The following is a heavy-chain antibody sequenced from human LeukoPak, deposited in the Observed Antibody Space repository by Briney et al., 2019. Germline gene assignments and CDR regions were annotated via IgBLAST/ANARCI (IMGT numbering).Heavy chain of an antibody. Sequence: SETLSLTCTVSGGSISSGSYYWSWIRQPAGKGLEWIGRIYTSGSTNYNPSLKSRVTISVDTSKNQFSLKLSSVTAADTAVYYCARGGYYDFWSGYPTYYYYMDVWGKGTTVTVSS. J-gene: IGHJ6*03. V-gene: IGHV4-61*02. CDR3: ARGGYYDFWSGYPTYYYYMDV. D-gene: IGHD3-3*01. CDR2: IYTSGST. CDR1: GGSISSGSYY.